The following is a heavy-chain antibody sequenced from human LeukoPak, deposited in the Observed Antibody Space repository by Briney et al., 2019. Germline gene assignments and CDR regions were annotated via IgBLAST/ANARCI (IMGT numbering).Heavy chain of an antibody. CDR3: ARDDSSAWNY. CDR2: IYYSGST. J-gene: IGHJ4*02. Sequence: PSETLSLTCTVSGGSISSSSYYWGWIRQPPGKGLEWIGSIYYSGSTYYNPSLKSRVTISVDTSKNQFSLKLSSVTAADTAVYYCARDDSSAWNYWGQGTLVTVSS. V-gene: IGHV4-39*07. D-gene: IGHD3-22*01. CDR1: GGSISSSSYY.